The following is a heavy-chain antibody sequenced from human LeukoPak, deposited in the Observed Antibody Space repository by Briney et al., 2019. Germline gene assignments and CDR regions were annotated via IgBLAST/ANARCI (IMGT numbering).Heavy chain of an antibody. CDR1: GLTGSHNY. D-gene: IGHD4-17*01. Sequence: GGSLRLSCAASGLTGSHNYVSWVRQAPGKGLEWVSAIHTSGDTCYADSVKGRLTISRDTSKNTLYLQINSLRVEDTAVYYCIVFGDSNHWGQGTLVTVSS. V-gene: IGHV3-53*01. J-gene: IGHJ5*02. CDR2: IHTSGDT. CDR3: IVFGDSNH.